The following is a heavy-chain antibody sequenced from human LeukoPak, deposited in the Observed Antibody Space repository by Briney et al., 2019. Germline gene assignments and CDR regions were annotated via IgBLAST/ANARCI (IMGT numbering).Heavy chain of an antibody. V-gene: IGHV6-1*01. D-gene: IGHD6-13*01. Sequence: SQTLSLTCAISGDSVSSNSAAWNWIRQSPSRGLEWLGRTYYRSKWYNDYAVSVKSRITINPDTSKNQFSLQLNSVTPEDTAVYYCARGGIAASSPYYYYYYMDVWGKGTTVTVSS. CDR3: ARGGIAASSPYYYYYYMDV. J-gene: IGHJ6*03. CDR1: GDSVSSNSAA. CDR2: TYYRSKWYN.